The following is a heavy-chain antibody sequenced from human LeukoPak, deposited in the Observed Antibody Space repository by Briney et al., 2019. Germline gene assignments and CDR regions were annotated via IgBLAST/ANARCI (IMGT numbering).Heavy chain of an antibody. Sequence: ASVKVSCKASGYTFTSYYMHWVRQAPGQGLEWMGIINPSGGSTSYAQKFQGRVTMTRDTSTSTVYMELSSLRSEDTAVYYCAREAPPLAVAGPHFDYWGQGTPVTVPS. V-gene: IGHV1-46*01. CDR1: GYTFTSYY. CDR2: INPSGGST. D-gene: IGHD6-19*01. CDR3: AREAPPLAVAGPHFDY. J-gene: IGHJ4*02.